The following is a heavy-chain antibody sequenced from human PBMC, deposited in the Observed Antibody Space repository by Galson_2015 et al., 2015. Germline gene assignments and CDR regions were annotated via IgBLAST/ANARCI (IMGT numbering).Heavy chain of an antibody. CDR3: AKDMYSSSSALFDY. J-gene: IGHJ4*02. CDR2: ISWNSGSI. Sequence: SLRLSCAASGFTFDDYAMHWVRQAPGKGLEWVSGISWNSGSIGYADSVKGRFTISRDNAKNSLYLQMNSLRAEDTALYYCAKDMYSSSSALFDYWGQGTLVTVSS. V-gene: IGHV3-9*01. CDR1: GFTFDDYA. D-gene: IGHD6-6*01.